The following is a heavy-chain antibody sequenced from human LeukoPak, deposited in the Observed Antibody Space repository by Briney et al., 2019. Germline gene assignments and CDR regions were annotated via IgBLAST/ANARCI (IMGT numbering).Heavy chain of an antibody. D-gene: IGHD3-16*01. CDR2: IYYSGST. Sequence: SETLSLTCAVYGGSISYYYWSWIRQPPGKGLEWIGYIYYSGSTNYNPSLKSRVTISVDTSKNQFSLKLSSVTAADTAVYYCARESGSYLWRSWLNPWGQGTLVTVSS. CDR3: ARESGSYLWRSWLNP. V-gene: IGHV4-59*01. CDR1: GGSISYYY. J-gene: IGHJ5*02.